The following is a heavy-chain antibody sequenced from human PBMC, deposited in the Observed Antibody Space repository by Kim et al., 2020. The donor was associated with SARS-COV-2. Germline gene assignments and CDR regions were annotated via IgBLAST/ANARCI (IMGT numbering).Heavy chain of an antibody. J-gene: IGHJ4*02. Sequence: GGSLRLSCVASGFSFSSSWMWWVRQPPGKGLVWVSRITADGSTTNNADSVKGRFTISRDNAENTLYLQMNSLRAEDTAVYFCTSGDYYDHWDQGTLVTVAS. D-gene: IGHD2-15*01. CDR1: GFSFSSSW. CDR3: TSGDYYDH. CDR2: ITADGSTT. V-gene: IGHV3-74*01.